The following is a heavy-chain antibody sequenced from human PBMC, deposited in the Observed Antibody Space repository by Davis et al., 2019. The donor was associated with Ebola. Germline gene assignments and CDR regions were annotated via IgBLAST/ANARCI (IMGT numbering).Heavy chain of an antibody. CDR1: GGSISSYY. V-gene: IGHV4-59*01. Sequence: MPSETLSLTCTVSGGSISSYYWTWIRQPPGKGLEWMGHLFYGGSPNYNPSLKSRVTISLDTSKNQLSLRLISVTAADTAVYYCARLSPLGLRLGETYNCSDPWCPGTLVTVSS. CDR3: ARLSPLGLRLGETYNCSDP. CDR2: LFYGGSP. D-gene: IGHD3-16*01. J-gene: IGHJ5*02.